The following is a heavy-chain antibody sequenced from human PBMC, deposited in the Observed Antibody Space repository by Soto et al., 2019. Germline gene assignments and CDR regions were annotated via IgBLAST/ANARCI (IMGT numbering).Heavy chain of an antibody. CDR3: ARDGPHRWVDY. J-gene: IGHJ4*02. CDR1: GYTFSDYR. CDR2: INPSGGST. V-gene: IGHV1-46*01. Sequence: XSVKGSCEASGYTFSDYRMHCVRQAPGQGLEWMGMINPSGGSTTYAQKFQGRVTMTRDTSTSTFYMDLSLTSEDTAVYYCARDGPHRWVDYWGQGTMVTVSS.